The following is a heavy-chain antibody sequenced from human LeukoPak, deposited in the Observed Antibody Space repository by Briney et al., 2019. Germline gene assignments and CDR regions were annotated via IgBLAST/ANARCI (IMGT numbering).Heavy chain of an antibody. Sequence: GGSLRLSSAASGFTFSSYAMSWVRQAPGKGLEWVSAISGSGGSTYYADSVKGRFTISRDNSKNTLYLQMNSLRAEDTAVYYCAKSKQQLVRVDYYYYMDVWGKGTTVTVSS. CDR3: AKSKQQLVRVDYYYYMDV. D-gene: IGHD6-13*01. CDR1: GFTFSSYA. J-gene: IGHJ6*03. CDR2: ISGSGGST. V-gene: IGHV3-23*01.